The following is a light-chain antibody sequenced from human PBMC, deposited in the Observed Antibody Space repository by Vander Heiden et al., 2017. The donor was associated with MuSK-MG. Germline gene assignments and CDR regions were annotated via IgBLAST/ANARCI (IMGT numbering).Light chain of an antibody. CDR2: QDS. J-gene: IGLJ1*01. CDR3: QAWDSSTANYV. Sequence: SYELTQPPSVSVSPGKTAGITCSGDKLGEKYACWYQQKPGQSPVLVIYQDSKRPSGIPERFSGSNSGNTATLTISGTQAMDEADYYCQAWDSSTANYVFGTGTKVTVL. V-gene: IGLV3-1*01. CDR1: KLGEKY.